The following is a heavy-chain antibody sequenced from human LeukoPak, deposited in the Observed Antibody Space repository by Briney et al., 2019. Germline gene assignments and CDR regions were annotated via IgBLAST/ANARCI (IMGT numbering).Heavy chain of an antibody. D-gene: IGHD5-12*01. CDR3: ARVPTKPDLTSYSGYHFDY. Sequence: GGTLRLSCAASGFTFSSYGMSWVRQAPGKGLEWVSAISGSGGSTYYADSVKGRFTISRDNSKNTLYLQMNSLRAEDTAVYYCARVPTKPDLTSYSGYHFDYWGQGTLVTVSS. V-gene: IGHV3-23*01. J-gene: IGHJ4*02. CDR2: ISGSGGST. CDR1: GFTFSSYG.